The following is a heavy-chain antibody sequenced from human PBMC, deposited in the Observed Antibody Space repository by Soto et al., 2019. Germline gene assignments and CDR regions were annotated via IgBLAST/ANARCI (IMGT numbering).Heavy chain of an antibody. D-gene: IGHD5-18*01. CDR3: AIEDVQRGYNFDFT. CDR2: ISSSGSTI. V-gene: IGHV3-48*02. Sequence: GGSLRLSCAASGFTFTNYAMNWVRQAPGKGLEWVSYISSSGSTIYYADSVKGRFTISRDNAKNSLYLQMNSLRDEDTAVYYCAIEDVQRGYNFDFTLGQGALVTVSP. CDR1: GFTFTNYA. J-gene: IGHJ5*02.